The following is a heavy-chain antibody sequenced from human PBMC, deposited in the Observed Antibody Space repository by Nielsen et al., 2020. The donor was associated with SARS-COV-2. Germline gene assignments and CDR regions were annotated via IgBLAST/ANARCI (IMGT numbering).Heavy chain of an antibody. V-gene: IGHV3-30*03. D-gene: IGHD4-17*01. J-gene: IGHJ4*02. CDR3: AREASTVTAYYFDY. Sequence: GGSLRLSCAASGFTFSSYGMHWVRQAPGKGLEWVAVISYDGSNKYYADSVKGRFTISRDNSKNTLYLQMNSLRAEDTAVYYCAREASTVTAYYFDYWGQGTLVTVSS. CDR1: GFTFSSYG. CDR2: ISYDGSNK.